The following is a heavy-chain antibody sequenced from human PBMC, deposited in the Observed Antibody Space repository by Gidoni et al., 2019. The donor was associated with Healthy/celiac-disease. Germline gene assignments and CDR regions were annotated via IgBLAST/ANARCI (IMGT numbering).Heavy chain of an antibody. D-gene: IGHD6-19*01. CDR3: ARSDAIPMRSSQAPDY. V-gene: IGHV1-46*01. CDR1: GYTFTSYY. J-gene: IGHJ4*02. Sequence: QVQLVQSGAEVKKPGASVKVSCKASGYTFTSYYMHWVRQAPGQGLEWMGIINPSGGSTSYAQKFQGRVTMTRDTSTSTVYMELSSLRSEDTAVYYCARSDAIPMRSSQAPDYWGQGTLVTVSS. CDR2: INPSGGST.